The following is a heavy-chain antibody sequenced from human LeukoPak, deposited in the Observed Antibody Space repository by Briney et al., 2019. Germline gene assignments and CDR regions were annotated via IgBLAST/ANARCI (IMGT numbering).Heavy chain of an antibody. CDR3: ARHYGP. J-gene: IGHJ5*02. Sequence: ASETLSLTCTVYGVSIRSSYYYWGWIGQPPGKGLEWIVSIYDSGSTYYNPSLKSRVTISVGTSKNQFSLKLNSVTAADTAVYYCARHYGPWGQGTLVTVSS. D-gene: IGHD3-10*01. CDR1: GVSIRSSYYY. V-gene: IGHV4-39*01. CDR2: IYDSGST.